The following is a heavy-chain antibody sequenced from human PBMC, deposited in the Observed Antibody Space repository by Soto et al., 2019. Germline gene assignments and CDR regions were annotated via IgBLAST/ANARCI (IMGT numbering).Heavy chain of an antibody. V-gene: IGHV1-18*01. J-gene: IGHJ5*02. CDR1: GYTFTGYG. CDR2: ISAYNGNT. CDR3: ARDERFLEWLPNQNWFDP. D-gene: IGHD3-3*01. Sequence: ASVKVSCKASGYTFTGYGISWVRQAPGQGLEWMGWISAYNGNTNYAQKLQGRVTMTTDTSTSTAYMELRSLRSDDTAVYYFARDERFLEWLPNQNWFDPWGQGTLVTVSS.